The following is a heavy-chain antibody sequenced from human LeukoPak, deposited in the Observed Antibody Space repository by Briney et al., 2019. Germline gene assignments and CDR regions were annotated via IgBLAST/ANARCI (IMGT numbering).Heavy chain of an antibody. CDR3: AKRGVVIRVILVGFHKEANYFDS. J-gene: IGHJ4*02. CDR2: ISYDGSNK. CDR1: GFTFSSYG. D-gene: IGHD3-22*01. Sequence: GGSLRLSCAASGFTFSSYGMHWVRQAPGKGLEWVAVISYDGSNKYYADSVKGRFTISRDNSKNTLYLQMNSLRAEDTAVYFCAKRGVVIRVILVGFHKEANYFDSWGQGVLVTVSS. V-gene: IGHV3-30*18.